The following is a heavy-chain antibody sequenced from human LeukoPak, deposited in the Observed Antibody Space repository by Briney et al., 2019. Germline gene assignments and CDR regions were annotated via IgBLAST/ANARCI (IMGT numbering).Heavy chain of an antibody. J-gene: IGHJ5*02. Sequence: PGGSLRLSCAASGFTFSDYWMMWVRQAPGKGLEWVAQIKVDGSEKYYVDSVRGRFTISRDNAKNSLDLQMNTLRDEDTAVYYCVRDATRGGDLDHWGQGTLVTVSS. CDR3: VRDATRGGDLDH. CDR2: IKVDGSEK. CDR1: GFTFSDYW. D-gene: IGHD2-21*01. V-gene: IGHV3-7*01.